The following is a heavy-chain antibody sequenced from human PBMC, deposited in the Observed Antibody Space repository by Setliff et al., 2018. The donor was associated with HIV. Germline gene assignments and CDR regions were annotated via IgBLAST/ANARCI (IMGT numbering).Heavy chain of an antibody. D-gene: IGHD3-3*01. CDR1: GNTFSSYG. J-gene: IGHJ3*02. Sequence: ASVKVSCKASGNTFSSYGITWVRQAPGQGVEWMGWISAYNGNTNYAQKLQGRVTMTTDTSTSTAYMELRSLRSDDTAVYYCARGYYNFWSGYYDSRFPNPIDAFDIWGQGTMVTVS. V-gene: IGHV1-18*01. CDR2: ISAYNGNT. CDR3: ARGYYNFWSGYYDSRFPNPIDAFDI.